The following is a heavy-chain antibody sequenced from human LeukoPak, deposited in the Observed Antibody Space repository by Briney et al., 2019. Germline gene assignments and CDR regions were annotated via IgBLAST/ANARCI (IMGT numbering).Heavy chain of an antibody. V-gene: IGHV3-64*01. CDR2: ISSNGGST. CDR1: GFTFSSYA. D-gene: IGHD3-3*01. CDR3: SRAARPSKRTTGITIFGNDY. Sequence: PGGSLRLSCAASGFTFSSYAMHWVRQAPGKGLEYVSAISSNGGSTYYANSVKGRFTISRDNSKNTLYLQMGSLRAEDMAVYYCSRAARPSKRTTGITIFGNDYWGQGTLVTVSS. J-gene: IGHJ4*02.